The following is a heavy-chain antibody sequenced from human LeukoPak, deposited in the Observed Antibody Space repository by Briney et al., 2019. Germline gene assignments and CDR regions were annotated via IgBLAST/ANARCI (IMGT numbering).Heavy chain of an antibody. CDR2: IKQDGSEK. CDR3: ARDSSSTYYFDS. D-gene: IGHD6-6*01. Sequence: GGSLRLSCAASGVTFSGNWMTWVRQAPGKGLEWVANIKQDGSEKYYVDSVKGRFTISRDNAKNSLYLQMNNLRAEDTAVYYCARDSSSTYYFDSWAREPWSPSPQ. V-gene: IGHV3-7*01. J-gene: IGHJ4*02. CDR1: GVTFSGNW.